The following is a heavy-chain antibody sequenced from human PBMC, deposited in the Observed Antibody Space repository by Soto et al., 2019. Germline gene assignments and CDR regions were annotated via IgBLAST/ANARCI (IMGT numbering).Heavy chain of an antibody. CDR1: GGTFSSYA. J-gene: IGHJ6*02. D-gene: IGHD3-16*01. Sequence: SVKVACQASGGTFSSYAISWARQAPGQGLAWMGGIIPIFGTANYAQKFQGRVTITADESTSTAYMELSSLRSEDTAVYYCARDGGVDAAANPYYYYGMDVWGQGTTVTVSS. CDR3: ARDGGVDAAANPYYYYGMDV. CDR2: IIPIFGTA. V-gene: IGHV1-69*13.